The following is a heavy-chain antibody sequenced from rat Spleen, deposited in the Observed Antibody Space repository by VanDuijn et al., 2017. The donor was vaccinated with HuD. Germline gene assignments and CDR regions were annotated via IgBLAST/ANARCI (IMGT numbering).Heavy chain of an antibody. V-gene: IGHV5-7*01. CDR2: ISYDGSST. CDR3: ATAGSSVYDY. Sequence: EVQLVESGGGVVQPGRSLKFSCVASGFTFSDYNMAWVRQAPNKGLEWVATISYDGSSTYYRDSVKGRFTISRDNAKSTLYLQMESLRSEDTATYYCATAGSSVYDYWGQGVMVTVSS. CDR1: GFTFSDYN. J-gene: IGHJ2*01. D-gene: IGHD5-1*01.